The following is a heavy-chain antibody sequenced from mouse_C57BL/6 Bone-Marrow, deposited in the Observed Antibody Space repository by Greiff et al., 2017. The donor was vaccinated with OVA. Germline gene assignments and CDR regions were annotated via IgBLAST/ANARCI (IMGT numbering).Heavy chain of an antibody. CDR1: GYTFTSYW. CDR2: IDPSDSYT. Sequence: QVQLKQPGAELVRPGTSVKLSCKASGYTFTSYWMHWVKQRPGQGLEWIGVIDPSDSYTNYNQKFKGKATLTVDTSSSTAYMQLSSLTSEDSAVYYCAVWFAYWGQGTLVTVSA. J-gene: IGHJ3*01. CDR3: AVWFAY. V-gene: IGHV1-59*01.